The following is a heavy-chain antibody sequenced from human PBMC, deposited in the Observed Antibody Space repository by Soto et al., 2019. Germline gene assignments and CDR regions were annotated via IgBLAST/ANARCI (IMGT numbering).Heavy chain of an antibody. J-gene: IGHJ4*02. CDR2: IYHSGST. Sequence: SETLSLTCAVSGGSISSSNWWSWVRQPPGKGLEWIGEIYHSGSTNYNPSLKSRVTISVDKSKNQFSLKLSSVTAADTAVYYCARDLSGGDSYYFDYWGQGTLVTVSS. CDR3: ARDLSGGDSYYFDY. CDR1: GGSISSSNW. V-gene: IGHV4-4*02. D-gene: IGHD2-21*02.